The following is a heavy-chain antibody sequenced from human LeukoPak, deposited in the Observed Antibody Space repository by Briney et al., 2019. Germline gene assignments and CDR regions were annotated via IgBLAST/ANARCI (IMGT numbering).Heavy chain of an antibody. Sequence: GGSLRPSCAASRFTFSTYWMGWVRQAPGKGLEWVATIQQDGSVQHYLDSVKGRFTISRDNGKNSLYLQMNTLRAEDTAVYYCAGARGWEFSSWGQGTLVTVSS. V-gene: IGHV3-7*01. CDR2: IQQDGSVQ. CDR3: AGARGWEFSS. CDR1: RFTFSTYW. D-gene: IGHD1-26*01. J-gene: IGHJ5*02.